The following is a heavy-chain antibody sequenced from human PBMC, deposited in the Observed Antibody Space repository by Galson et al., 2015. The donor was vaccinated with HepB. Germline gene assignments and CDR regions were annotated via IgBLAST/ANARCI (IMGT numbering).Heavy chain of an antibody. D-gene: IGHD4-17*01. Sequence: SLRLSCAASGFAFNSYGMHWVRQAPGKGLEWVAVIWYDGSDKYYADSVKGRFTISGDNSKNTLYLQMNSLRAEDTAVYYCARNDFAEYPPICWGQGTLVTVSS. CDR1: GFAFNSYG. CDR3: ARNDFAEYPPIC. V-gene: IGHV3-33*01. CDR2: IWYDGSDK. J-gene: IGHJ4*02.